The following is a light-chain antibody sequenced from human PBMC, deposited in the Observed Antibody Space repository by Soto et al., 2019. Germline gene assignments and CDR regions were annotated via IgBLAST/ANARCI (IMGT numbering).Light chain of an antibody. CDR2: EVN. J-gene: IGLJ1*01. Sequence: QSVLTQPASMSGSPGQSITISCTGTSSDIGRYNFVSWYQHHPGKAPKLMIYEVNKRPSGIPDRFSGSKSGTSATLGITGFQTGDEADYYCGSWDSSLSACVFGTGTKV. CDR3: GSWDSSLSACV. V-gene: IGLV2-14*01. CDR1: SSDIGRYNF.